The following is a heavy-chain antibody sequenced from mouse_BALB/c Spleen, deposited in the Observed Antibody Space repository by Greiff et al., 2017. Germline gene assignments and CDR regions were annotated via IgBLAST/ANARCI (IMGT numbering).Heavy chain of an antibody. CDR2: ISSGGST. CDR3: ARGYGNYVFFDY. D-gene: IGHD2-10*02. V-gene: IGHV5-6-5*01. Sequence: EVKLVESGGGLVKPGGSLKLSCAASGFTFSSYAMSWVRQTPEKRLEWVASISSGGSTYYPDSVKGRFTISRDNARNILYLQMSSLRSEDTAMYYCARGYGNYVFFDYWGQGTTLTVSS. J-gene: IGHJ2*01. CDR1: GFTFSSYA.